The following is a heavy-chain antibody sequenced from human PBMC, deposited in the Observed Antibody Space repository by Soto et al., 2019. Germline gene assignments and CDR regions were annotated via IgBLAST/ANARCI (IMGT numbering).Heavy chain of an antibody. V-gene: IGHV3-30*18. CDR1: GFTFSSYG. CDR2: ISYDGSNK. J-gene: IGHJ4*02. CDR3: AKDHGYCDY. Sequence: QVQLVESGGGVVQPGRSLRLSCAASGFTFSSYGMHWVRQAPGKGLEWVAVISYDGSNKYYADSVKGRFTIPRDNSKNTLYLQMNSLRAEDTAVYYCAKDHGYCDYWGQGTLVTVSS.